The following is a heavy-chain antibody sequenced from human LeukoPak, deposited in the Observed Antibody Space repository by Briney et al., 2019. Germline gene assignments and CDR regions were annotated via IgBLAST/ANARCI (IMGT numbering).Heavy chain of an antibody. V-gene: IGHV3-23*01. CDR2: IVGSGGNT. CDR1: GFTFSRYA. Sequence: GESLRLSCVASGFTFSRYAMSWVRQAPGKGLEWVSAIVGSGGNTFYADSVKGRFTISRDNSKNTLFLHMNSLRAEDTAVYFCAKDSSVPYGITNWGQGTLVTV. CDR3: AKDSSVPYGITN. J-gene: IGHJ4*02. D-gene: IGHD4-17*01.